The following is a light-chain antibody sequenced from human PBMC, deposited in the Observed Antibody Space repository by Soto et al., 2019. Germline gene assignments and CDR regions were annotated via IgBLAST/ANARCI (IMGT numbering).Light chain of an antibody. CDR3: SSFAGNNNLV. CDR1: SSDVGGYNY. CDR2: EVS. Sequence: ALTQPPSASGSPGQSVTIACTGTSSDVGGYNYVSWYQQHPGKAPKLMISEVSKRPSGVPDRFSGSKSGNTASLTVSGLQAEDEADYYCSSFAGNNNLVFGGGTKLTVL. V-gene: IGLV2-8*01. J-gene: IGLJ2*01.